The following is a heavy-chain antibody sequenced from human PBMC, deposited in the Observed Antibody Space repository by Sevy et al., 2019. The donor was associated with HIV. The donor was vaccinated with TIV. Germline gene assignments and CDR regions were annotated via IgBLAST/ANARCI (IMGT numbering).Heavy chain of an antibody. V-gene: IGHV1-18*04. J-gene: IGHJ5*02. CDR2: ISAYNGNT. Sequence: GAVKVSCKASGYTFTSYGISWVRQAPGQGLEWMGWISAYNGNTNYPQELQGRVTMTTDTSTSSAYMELRSLRSDDTAVYYCASDRSGVTGQWEVRGSWFDPWGQGTVVAVSS. CDR1: GYTFTSYG. D-gene: IGHD1-26*01. CDR3: ASDRSGVTGQWEVRGSWFDP.